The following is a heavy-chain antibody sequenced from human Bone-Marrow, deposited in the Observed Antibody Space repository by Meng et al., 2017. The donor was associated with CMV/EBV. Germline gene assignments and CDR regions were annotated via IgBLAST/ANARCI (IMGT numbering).Heavy chain of an antibody. Sequence: GESLKISCAGSGFTFSSYWMSWVRQAPGKGLEWVANIKHDGSEKYYVDSVTGRFSISRDNAENSLYLQMNSLRAEDTAVYYCAREIPGGTVTMDYWGQGTPVTVSS. CDR1: GFTFSSYW. J-gene: IGHJ4*02. V-gene: IGHV3-7*01. CDR3: AREIPGGTVTMDY. CDR2: IKHDGSEK. D-gene: IGHD4-11*01.